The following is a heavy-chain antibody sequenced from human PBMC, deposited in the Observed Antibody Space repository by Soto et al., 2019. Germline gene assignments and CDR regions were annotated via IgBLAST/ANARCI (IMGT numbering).Heavy chain of an antibody. D-gene: IGHD6-19*01. V-gene: IGHV3-13*01. CDR1: GFTFSSYD. Sequence: EVQLVESGGGLVQPGGFLRLSCAASGFTFSSYDMHWVRQGTGKGLEWVSGIGTVGDSYYTGSVKGRFTISSENAINYLYLDMNYVRAGDTAVYYCARGGYSSGWYYFYYWSQGILVTFAS. J-gene: IGHJ4*02. CDR2: IGTVGDS. CDR3: ARGGYSSGWYYFYY.